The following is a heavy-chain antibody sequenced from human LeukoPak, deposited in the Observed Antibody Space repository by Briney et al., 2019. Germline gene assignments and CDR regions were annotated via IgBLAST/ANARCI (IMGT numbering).Heavy chain of an antibody. V-gene: IGHV1-3*04. CDR1: GYTFTTYL. CDR3: ARAYDRRDFDY. D-gene: IGHD3-22*01. CDR2: INTGNGNT. J-gene: IGHJ4*02. Sequence: ASVKVSCKASGYTFTTYLMHWVRQAPGQRLEWMGWINTGNGNTKYSQKFQGRVTISRDTSATTAYMELTSLRSEDTAVYYCARAYDRRDFDYWGQGTLVTVCS.